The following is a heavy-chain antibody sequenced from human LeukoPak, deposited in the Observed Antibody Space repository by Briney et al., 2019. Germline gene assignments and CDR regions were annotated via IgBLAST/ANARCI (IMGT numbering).Heavy chain of an antibody. CDR1: GGSISSGSYY. CDR3: AREKPYYFDY. J-gene: IGHJ4*02. V-gene: IGHV4-61*02. CDR2: IYTSGST. Sequence: SQTLSLTCTVSGGSISSGSYYWSWIRQPAGKGLEWIGRIYTSGSTNYNPSLKSRVTISVDTSKNQFSLKLSSVTAADMAVYYCAREKPYYFDYWGQGTLVTVSS.